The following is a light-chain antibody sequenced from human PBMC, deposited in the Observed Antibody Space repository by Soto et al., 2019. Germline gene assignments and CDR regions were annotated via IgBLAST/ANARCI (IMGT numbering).Light chain of an antibody. V-gene: IGLV2-8*01. CDR3: SSYAGSNNLV. Sequence: QSALTQPPSASGSPGQSVTIACTGTSSDGGVYNYVSWYQQHPGKAPKLMIYEVSKRPSGVPDRFSGSKSGNTASLNVSGLQAEDEADYYSSSYAGSNNLVFGGGTKLTVL. CDR1: SSDGGVYNY. CDR2: EVS. J-gene: IGLJ2*01.